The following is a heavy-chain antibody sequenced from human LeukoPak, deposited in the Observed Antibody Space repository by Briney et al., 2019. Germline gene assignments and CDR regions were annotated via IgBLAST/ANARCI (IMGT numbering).Heavy chain of an antibody. CDR3: ARAAGYYYYYYYMDV. D-gene: IGHD6-25*01. V-gene: IGHV1-69*05. CDR1: GGTFSSYA. Sequence: SVKVSCKASGGTFSSYAISWVRQAPGQGLECMGGIIPIFGTANYAQKFQGRVTITTDESTSTAYMELSSLRSEGTAVYYCARAAGYYYYYYYMDVWGKGTTVTVSS. J-gene: IGHJ6*03. CDR2: IIPIFGTA.